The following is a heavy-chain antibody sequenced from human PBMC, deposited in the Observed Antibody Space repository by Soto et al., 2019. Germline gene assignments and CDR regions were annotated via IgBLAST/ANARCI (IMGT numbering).Heavy chain of an antibody. Sequence: GGSLRLSCAASGFTFSSYGMHWVRQAPGKGLEWVAGISWNSGSIGYADSVKGRFTISRDNAKKSLYLQMNSLRAEDTALYYCASGRGYDILTGYYPYFDYWGQGALVTVSS. CDR1: GFTFSSYG. CDR2: ISWNSGSI. D-gene: IGHD3-9*01. J-gene: IGHJ4*02. CDR3: ASGRGYDILTGYYPYFDY. V-gene: IGHV3-9*01.